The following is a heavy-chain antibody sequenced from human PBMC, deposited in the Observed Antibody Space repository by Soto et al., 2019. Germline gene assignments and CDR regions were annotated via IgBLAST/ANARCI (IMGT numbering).Heavy chain of an antibody. CDR2: IIPILGIA. CDR3: ARAVDYGDYVAY. CDR1: GGTFSSYT. D-gene: IGHD4-17*01. Sequence: QVQLVQSGAEVKKPGSSVKVSCKASGGTFSSYTISWVRQAPGQGLEWMGRIIPILGIANYAQKFQGRVTITADKSTSTAYMELSSLRSEDTAVYYCARAVDYGDYVAYWGQGTLVTVSS. J-gene: IGHJ4*02. V-gene: IGHV1-69*02.